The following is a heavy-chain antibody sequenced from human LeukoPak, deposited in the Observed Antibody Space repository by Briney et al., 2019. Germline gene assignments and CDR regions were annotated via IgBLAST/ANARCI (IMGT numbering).Heavy chain of an antibody. D-gene: IGHD2-15*01. CDR2: IYYSGST. CDR3: ARLGDSPYFDY. CDR1: GGSISSSSYY. Sequence: SEXLSLACTVSGGSISSSSYYWGWLRQPPGKGLEWIGSIYYSGSTYYNPSLKSRVTISVETSKNQFSLKLSSVTAADTAVYYCARLGDSPYFDYWGQGTLVTVSS. J-gene: IGHJ4*02. V-gene: IGHV4-39*01.